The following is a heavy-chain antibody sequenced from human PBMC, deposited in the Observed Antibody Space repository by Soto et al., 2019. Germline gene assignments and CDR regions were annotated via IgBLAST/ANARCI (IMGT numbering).Heavy chain of an antibody. V-gene: IGHV1-69*13. CDR3: ARAPPTVAGPPWFDP. Sequence: SVKVSCKASGGTFSSYAISCVRQAPGQGLEWMGGIIPIFGTANYAQKFQGRVTITADESTSTAYMELSSLRSEDTAVYYCARAPPTVAGPPWFDPWGQGTLVTVSS. CDR1: GGTFSSYA. CDR2: IIPIFGTA. D-gene: IGHD6-19*01. J-gene: IGHJ5*02.